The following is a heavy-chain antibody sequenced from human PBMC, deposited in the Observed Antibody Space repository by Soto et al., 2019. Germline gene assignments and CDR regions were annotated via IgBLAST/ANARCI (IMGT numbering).Heavy chain of an antibody. V-gene: IGHV3-21*01. CDR2: ISSSSTYI. D-gene: IGHD4-17*01. CDR3: ARVPTVIAPFDY. J-gene: IGHJ4*02. CDR1: GFTFSSYS. Sequence: GGSLRLSCAASGFTFSSYSMNWVRQAPGKGLEWVSSISSSSTYIYSADSLKGRFTISRDNAKNSLYLQMNSLRAEDTAVYYCARVPTVIAPFDYWGQGTLVTVSS.